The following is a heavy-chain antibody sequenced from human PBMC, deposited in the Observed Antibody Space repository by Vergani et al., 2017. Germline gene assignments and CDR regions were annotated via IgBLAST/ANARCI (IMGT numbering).Heavy chain of an antibody. Sequence: QVQLQESGPGLVKPSETLSLTCTVSGGSISSYYWSWIRQPPGKGLEWIGYIYYSGSTNYNPSLKSRVTISVDTSKNQFSLKLSSVTAADTAVYYCARGFGGNPGYYMDVWGKGTTVTVSS. CDR3: ARGFGGNPGYYMDV. CDR1: GGSISSYY. D-gene: IGHD4-23*01. CDR2: IYYSGST. V-gene: IGHV4-59*12. J-gene: IGHJ6*03.